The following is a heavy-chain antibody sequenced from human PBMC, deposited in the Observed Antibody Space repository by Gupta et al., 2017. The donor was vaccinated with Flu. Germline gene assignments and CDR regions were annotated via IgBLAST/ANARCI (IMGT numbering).Heavy chain of an antibody. D-gene: IGHD3-22*01. V-gene: IGHV3-23*01. Sequence: EVQLLESGGGLVQPGGSLRLSCAASGFTFSSYAMSWVRQAPGKGLEWVSAISGSGGSTYYADSVKGRFTISRDNSKNTLYLQMNSLRAEDTAVYYCAKDGDSSGYYWSYFDYWGQGTLVTVSS. CDR2: ISGSGGST. CDR1: GFTFSSYA. CDR3: AKDGDSSGYYWSYFDY. J-gene: IGHJ4*02.